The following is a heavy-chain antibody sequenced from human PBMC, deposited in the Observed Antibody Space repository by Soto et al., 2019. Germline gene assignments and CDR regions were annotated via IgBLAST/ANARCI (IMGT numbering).Heavy chain of an antibody. Sequence: GXSVKVSCKTSGGTFSSYAISWVRQAPGQGLEWMGGIIPIFGTANYAQKFQGRVTITADESTSTAYMELSSLRSEDTAVYYCARGSSGWYEFFDYWGQGTLVTVSS. J-gene: IGHJ4*02. CDR1: GGTFSSYA. V-gene: IGHV1-69*01. D-gene: IGHD6-19*01. CDR3: ARGSSGWYEFFDY. CDR2: IIPIFGTA.